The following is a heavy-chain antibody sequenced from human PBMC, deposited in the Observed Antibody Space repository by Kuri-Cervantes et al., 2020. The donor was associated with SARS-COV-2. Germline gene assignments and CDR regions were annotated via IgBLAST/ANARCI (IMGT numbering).Heavy chain of an antibody. D-gene: IGHD6-6*01. CDR1: GGSISGYY. V-gene: IGHV4-34*01. J-gene: IGHJ4*02. CDR3: ARGYSSSSDYGY. CDR2: INHSGST. Sequence: SETLSLTFAVHGGSISGYYWTWIRQPPGKGLEWIGEINHSGSTFYNPSLKSRVTISVDTSKNQFSLKLSSVTAADTAVYYCARGYSSSSDYGYWGQGTLVTVSS.